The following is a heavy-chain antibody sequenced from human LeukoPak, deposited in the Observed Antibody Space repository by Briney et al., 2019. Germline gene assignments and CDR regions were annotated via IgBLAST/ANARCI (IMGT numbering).Heavy chain of an antibody. CDR1: GYTFTSYG. CDR2: ISAYNGNT. CDR3: ARGNYDSSGYYFYFDY. D-gene: IGHD3-22*01. J-gene: IGHJ4*02. V-gene: IGHV1-18*01. Sequence: ASVTVSFKASGYTFTSYGISWVRQAPGQGLEWMGWISAYNGNTNYAQKLQGRVTMTTDTSTSTAYMELRSLRSDDTAVYYCARGNYDSSGYYFYFDYWGQGTLVTVSS.